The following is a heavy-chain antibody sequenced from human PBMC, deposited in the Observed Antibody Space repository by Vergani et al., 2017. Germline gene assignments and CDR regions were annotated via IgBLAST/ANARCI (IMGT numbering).Heavy chain of an antibody. D-gene: IGHD3-3*01. CDR2: IYYSGST. V-gene: IGHV4-39*01. CDR1: GGSISSSSYY. Sequence: QLQLQESGPGLVKPSETLSLTCTVSGGSISSSSYYWGWIRQPPGKGLEWIGSIYYSGSTYYNPSLKSRVTISVDTSKNQFSLKLSSVTAADTAVYYCARARITIFGVVITHFDYWGQGTLVTVSS. J-gene: IGHJ4*02. CDR3: ARARITIFGVVITHFDY.